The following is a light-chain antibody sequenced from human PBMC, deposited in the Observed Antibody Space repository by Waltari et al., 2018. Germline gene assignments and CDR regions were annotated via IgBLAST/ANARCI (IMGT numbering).Light chain of an antibody. CDR3: QVWDSSSDHWV. CDR1: NIGSKS. CDR2: DDS. J-gene: IGLJ3*02. Sequence: SYVLTQPPSVSVAPGQTARITCGGNNIGSKSVHWYQQKPGQAPVLVVYDDSDRPSGVPARCSGSKSGNTATLTISRVEAGDEADYYCQVWDSSSDHWVFGGGTKLTVL. V-gene: IGLV3-21*02.